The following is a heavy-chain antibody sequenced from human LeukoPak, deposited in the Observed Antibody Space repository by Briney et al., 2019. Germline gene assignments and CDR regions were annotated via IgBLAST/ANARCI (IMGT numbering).Heavy chain of an antibody. CDR2: IYISGST. CDR1: GGSISSYY. J-gene: IGHJ5*02. D-gene: IGHD3-10*01. Sequence: PSETLSLTCTVSGGSISSYYWSWIRQPAGKGLEWIGRIYISGSTNYNPSLKSRVTMSVDTSKNQFSLKLSSVTAADTAVYYCARGLRGYYGSGSYVWFDPWGQGTLVTVSS. V-gene: IGHV4-4*07. CDR3: ARGLRGYYGSGSYVWFDP.